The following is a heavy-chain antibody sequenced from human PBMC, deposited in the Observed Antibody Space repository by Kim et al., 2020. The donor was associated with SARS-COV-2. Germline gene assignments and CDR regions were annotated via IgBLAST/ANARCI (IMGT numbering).Heavy chain of an antibody. CDR2: ISGGGGST. CDR3: AKDRGIAAAGPSGAFDI. D-gene: IGHD6-13*01. J-gene: IGHJ3*02. Sequence: GGSLRLSCAASGFTFSSYAMSWVRQAPGKGLEWVSAISGGGGSTYYADSVKGRFTISRDNSKNTLYLQMNSLRAEHTAVYYCAKDRGIAAAGPSGAFDIWGQGTMVTVSS. CDR1: GFTFSSYA. V-gene: IGHV3-23*01.